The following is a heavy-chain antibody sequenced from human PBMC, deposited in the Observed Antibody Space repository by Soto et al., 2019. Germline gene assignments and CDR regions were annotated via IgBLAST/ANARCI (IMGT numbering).Heavy chain of an antibody. V-gene: IGHV3-23*01. D-gene: IGHD3-22*01. CDR1: GFAFTTYA. Sequence: EVQLLESGGGLMQPGGSLTLSCAASGFAFTTYAMTWVRQAPGRGLEWVSTIGGYSGDYIAYADSVKGRFTISIDNSRNTVFLQMSSLRVEDTAVYFCGVVWGYYADFRGQGTLVTVSS. J-gene: IGHJ4*02. CDR3: GVVWGYYADF. CDR2: IGGYSGDYI.